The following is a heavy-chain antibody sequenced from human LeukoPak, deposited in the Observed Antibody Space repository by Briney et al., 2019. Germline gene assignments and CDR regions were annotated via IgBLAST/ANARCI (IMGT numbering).Heavy chain of an antibody. CDR3: AREGTWNGFDY. J-gene: IGHJ4*02. V-gene: IGHV3-48*03. CDR2: ISSSGSTI. D-gene: IGHD1-1*01. CDR1: GFTFSSYE. Sequence: GGSLRLSCAASGFTFSSYEMNWVRQAPGKGLEWVSYISSSGSTIYYADSVKGRFTISRDNAKNSLYLQMNSLRAEDTAVYYYAREGTWNGFDYWGQGTLVTVSS.